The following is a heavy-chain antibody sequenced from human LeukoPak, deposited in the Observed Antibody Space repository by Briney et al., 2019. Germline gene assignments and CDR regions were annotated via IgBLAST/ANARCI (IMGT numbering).Heavy chain of an antibody. D-gene: IGHD6-13*01. CDR2: ISSSSSYI. V-gene: IGHV3-21*01. Sequence: PGGAPRLSLSAPWITLKSYNMKWGRQAPREGPEWVSSISSSSSYIYYADSVKGRFTISRDNAKNSLYLQMNSLRAEDTAVYYCARADGSSWYYFDYWGQGTLVTVSS. CDR1: WITLKSYN. CDR3: ARADGSSWYYFDY. J-gene: IGHJ4*02.